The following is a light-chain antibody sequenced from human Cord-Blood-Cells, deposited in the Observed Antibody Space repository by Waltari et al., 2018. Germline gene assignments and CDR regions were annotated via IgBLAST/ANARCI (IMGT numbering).Light chain of an antibody. CDR2: DAS. Sequence: EIVLTQSPATLSLSPGERATLSCRASQSVSSYLAWYQQKPCQAPRLLIYDASNRATGIPARFSGSGSGTDFTLTISSLVPEDFAVYYCQQRSNWPRAFGGGTKVEIK. CDR3: QQRSNWPRA. J-gene: IGKJ4*01. V-gene: IGKV3-11*01. CDR1: QSVSSY.